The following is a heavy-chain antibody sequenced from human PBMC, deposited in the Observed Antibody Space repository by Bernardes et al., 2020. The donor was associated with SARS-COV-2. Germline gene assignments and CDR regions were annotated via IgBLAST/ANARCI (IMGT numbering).Heavy chain of an antibody. V-gene: IGHV1-2*02. Sequence: ASVKVSCKTSGYTFTNYDMHWVRQAPGQGLEWMGWISPNSGDTNYAQKFQGRVTMTRDTSISTAYMELRRLRSDDTAVYYCASVTYSSSSDFDNWGQGTLVVFSS. J-gene: IGHJ4*02. CDR3: ASVTYSSSSDFDN. CDR2: ISPNSGDT. D-gene: IGHD6-13*01. CDR1: GYTFTNYD.